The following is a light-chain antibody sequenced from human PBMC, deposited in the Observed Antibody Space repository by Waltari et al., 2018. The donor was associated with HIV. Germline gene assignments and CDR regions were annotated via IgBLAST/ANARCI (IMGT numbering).Light chain of an antibody. CDR2: DDS. V-gene: IGLV3-21*02. CDR1: NIASKS. CDR3: QVWDSSLDHLV. J-gene: IGLJ2*01. Sequence: YVLTQPPSVSVAPGQTARITCGGDNIASKSVHWYQQKSGQAPVLVVYDDSDRPSGFPERFSGSNSGNTATLIISRVEAGDEADYYCQVWDSSLDHLVFGGGTKLTVL.